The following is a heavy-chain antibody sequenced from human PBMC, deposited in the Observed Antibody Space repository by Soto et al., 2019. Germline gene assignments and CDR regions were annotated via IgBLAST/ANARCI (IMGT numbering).Heavy chain of an antibody. CDR1: GFTFSDHY. Sequence: EVQLVESGGGLVQPGGSLRLSCAASGFTFSDHYMDWVRQAPGKGLEWVGRSKNKADSYTTEYAASVKGRFTISRDGSTNSLCLQMNSLKPEDTAVYYCTVWGSGNDFGAAWGQGILVTVSS. V-gene: IGHV3-72*01. CDR3: TVWGSGNDFGAA. J-gene: IGHJ4*02. D-gene: IGHD3-10*01. CDR2: SKNKADSYTT.